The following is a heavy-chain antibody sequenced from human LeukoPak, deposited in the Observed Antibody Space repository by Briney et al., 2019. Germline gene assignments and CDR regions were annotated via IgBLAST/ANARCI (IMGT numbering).Heavy chain of an antibody. J-gene: IGHJ3*01. V-gene: IGHV1-2*02. Sequence: APVKVSCKASGYTYSHYYMHWVRQAPGQGLEGMGWINPNSGGANYAQSFQGRAALTRDTSITTAYMEVSRLTSDDTAVYYCARGSLKSSADGFDFWGQGTMVTVS. CDR1: GYTYSHYY. CDR3: ARGSLKSSADGFDF. CDR2: INPNSGGA.